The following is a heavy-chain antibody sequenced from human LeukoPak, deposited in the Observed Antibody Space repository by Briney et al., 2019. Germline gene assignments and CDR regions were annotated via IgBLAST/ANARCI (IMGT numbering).Heavy chain of an antibody. V-gene: IGHV1-69*04. J-gene: IGHJ3*02. D-gene: IGHD3-22*01. CDR2: IFPIFGIA. Sequence: SVKVSCKASGGTFSSYAISWVRQAPGQGLEWMGRIFPIFGIANYAQKFQGRVTITADKSTSTAYMELSSLRSEDTAVYYCAVEMAIVVDHRTHAFDIWGQGTMVTVSS. CDR1: GGTFSSYA. CDR3: AVEMAIVVDHRTHAFDI.